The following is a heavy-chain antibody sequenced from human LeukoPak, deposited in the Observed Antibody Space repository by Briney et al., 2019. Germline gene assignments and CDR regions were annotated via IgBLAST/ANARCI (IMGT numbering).Heavy chain of an antibody. V-gene: IGHV1-18*01. CDR2: ISVYNGNT. J-gene: IGHJ4*02. CDR3: ARGYCSSATCRHFDY. Sequence: VKVSCKASGYAFTNYAISWVRQAPGQGLEWMGWISVYNGNTNYAQKLQGRVTMTADTSTTTAYMELRSLRSDDTAVYYCARGYCSSATCRHFDYWGQGALVTVSS. D-gene: IGHD2-2*01. CDR1: GYAFTNYA.